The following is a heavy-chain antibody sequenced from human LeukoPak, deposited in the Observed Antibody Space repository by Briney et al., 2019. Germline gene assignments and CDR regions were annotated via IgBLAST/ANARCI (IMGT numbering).Heavy chain of an antibody. CDR2: IRYDGSNK. CDR1: GFTFGDYA. D-gene: IGHD1-26*01. Sequence: GGSLRLSCTASGFTFGDYAMSWVRQAPGKGLEWVALIRYDGSNKYCADSVKGRFTISRDNSKNTLYLQMNSLRAEDTAVYYCAKDRIVGVTSKTFDYWGQGTLVTVSS. J-gene: IGHJ4*02. V-gene: IGHV3-30*02. CDR3: AKDRIVGVTSKTFDY.